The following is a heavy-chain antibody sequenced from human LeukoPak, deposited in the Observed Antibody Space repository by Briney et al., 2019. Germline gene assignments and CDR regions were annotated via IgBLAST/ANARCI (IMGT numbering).Heavy chain of an antibody. CDR3: ARLGLRGAARPHYYYMDV. J-gene: IGHJ6*03. CDR2: INHSGST. Sequence: PSETLSLTCAVYGGSFSRYYWSWIRQPPGKGLEWIGEINHSGSTNYNPSLKSRVTISVDTSKNQFSLKLSSVTAADTAVYYCARLGLRGAARPHYYYMDVWGKGTTVTVSS. CDR1: GGSFSRYY. V-gene: IGHV4-34*01. D-gene: IGHD6-6*01.